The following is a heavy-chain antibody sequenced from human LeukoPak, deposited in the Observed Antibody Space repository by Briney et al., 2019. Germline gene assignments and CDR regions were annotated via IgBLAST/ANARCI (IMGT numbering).Heavy chain of an antibody. J-gene: IGHJ6*02. D-gene: IGHD1-1*01. V-gene: IGHV1-69*13. CDR3: ARHQLRDYNYGMDV. CDR2: IIPIFGTA. Sequence: GASVTVSCKASGGTFSNYAISWVRQAPGQGLEWMGGIIPIFGTANYAQKFQGRVTITADESTSTAYMELSSLRSEDTAVYYCARHQLRDYNYGMDVWGQGTTVTVSS. CDR1: GGTFSNYA.